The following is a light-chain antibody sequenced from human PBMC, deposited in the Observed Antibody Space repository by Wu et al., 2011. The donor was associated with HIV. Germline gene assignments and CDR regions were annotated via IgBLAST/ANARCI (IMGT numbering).Light chain of an antibody. CDR3: QQYGTSSYT. V-gene: IGKV3-15*01. CDR2: SAS. Sequence: EIVMTQSPATLSVSPGERATLSCRTSQYVASNLAWYQQKSGQAPRLLIYSASTRAPGIPARFSGSGSGTDFTLTISRLEPEDFVVYYCQQYGTSSYTFGQGTKLEIK. J-gene: IGKJ2*01. CDR1: QYVASN.